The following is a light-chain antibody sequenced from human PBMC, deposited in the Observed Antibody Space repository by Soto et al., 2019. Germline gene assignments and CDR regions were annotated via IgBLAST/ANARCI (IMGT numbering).Light chain of an antibody. CDR3: QQYYNGWT. Sequence: EIVMTQSPATLSVSQGERATLSCRASQSVRSNLGWYQQKPGQAPRLLIYGASTRATGVPARFSGSGSGTEFTFTISSLQSEDFAVYYCQQYYNGWTFGQGTKVDIK. J-gene: IGKJ1*01. V-gene: IGKV3-15*01. CDR2: GAS. CDR1: QSVRSN.